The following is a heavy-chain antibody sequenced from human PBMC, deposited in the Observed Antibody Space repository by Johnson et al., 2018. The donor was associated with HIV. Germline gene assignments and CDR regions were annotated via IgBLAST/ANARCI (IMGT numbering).Heavy chain of an antibody. J-gene: IGHJ3*02. CDR2: IKQDGSEK. D-gene: IGHD5/OR15-5a*01. CDR3: ARDHSVYDIPAGAFDI. V-gene: IGHV3-7*05. Sequence: VQLVESGGGLVQPGGSLRLSCAASRFTFSSYWMSWVRQAPGKGLEWVANIKQDGSEKYYVDSVKGRFTISRDNAKNSLYLQMNSLRAEDTAVYYCARDHSVYDIPAGAFDIWGQGTMVTVSS. CDR1: RFTFSSYW.